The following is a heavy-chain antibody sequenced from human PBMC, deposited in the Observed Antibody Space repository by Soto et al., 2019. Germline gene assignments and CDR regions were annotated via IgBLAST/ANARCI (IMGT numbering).Heavy chain of an antibody. D-gene: IGHD4-4*01. Sequence: QVQLAQSGAEVRKPGSSVKVSCGASGGSFIDFAFSWVRQSPGQVLEWMGGIIPMFGTSKYAQRFQDRVTLAADESTHTVYLALGSLTSDDTATSYSARGGILAVPAALSSYNDYTNYRFDSWGQGTLVTFSS. CDR2: IIPMFGTS. J-gene: IGHJ4*02. CDR1: GGSFIDFA. CDR3: ARGGILAVPAALSSYNDYTNYRFDS. V-gene: IGHV1-69*01.